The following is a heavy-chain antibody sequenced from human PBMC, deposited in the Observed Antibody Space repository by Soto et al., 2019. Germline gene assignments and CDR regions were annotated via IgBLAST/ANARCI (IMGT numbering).Heavy chain of an antibody. D-gene: IGHD5-12*01. CDR3: ARELYSGYDPIRRYYFDY. CDR1: GGTFSSYA. CDR2: IIPIFGTA. V-gene: IGHV1-69*13. Sequence: ASVKVSCKASGGTFSSYAISWVRQAPGQGLEWMGGIIPIFGTANYAQKFQGRVTITADESTSTAYMELSSLRSGDTAVYYCARELYSGYDPIRRYYFDYWGQGTLVTVSS. J-gene: IGHJ4*02.